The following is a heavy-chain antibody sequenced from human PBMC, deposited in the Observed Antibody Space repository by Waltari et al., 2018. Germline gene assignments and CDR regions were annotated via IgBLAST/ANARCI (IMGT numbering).Heavy chain of an antibody. CDR1: GGTFSTYT. CDR2: ISPCHGIS. V-gene: IGHV1-69*02. Sequence: HVQLEQSGAEVKKPGSSVKVSCKASGGTFSTYTVTWVRQAPGQGLEWLGSISPCHGISKYAQSLQARLTITVDQSTNTGYMELNNLRPEDTGVYYCARSGEMKGTVDYWGQGTLVTVSS. D-gene: IGHD1-1*01. J-gene: IGHJ4*02. CDR3: ARSGEMKGTVDY.